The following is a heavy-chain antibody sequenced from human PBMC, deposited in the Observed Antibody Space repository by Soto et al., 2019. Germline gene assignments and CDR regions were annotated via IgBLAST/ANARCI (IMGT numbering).Heavy chain of an antibody. CDR3: ARVGDTAMENIVDAFDI. CDR2: IIPIFGTA. V-gene: IGHV1-69*19. Sequence: QVQLVQSGAEVKKPGSSVKVSCKASGGTFSSYAISWVRQAPGQGLEWMGGIIPIFGTANYAQKFQGRVMIPWDESTSTTYMELSSLRSEETAVYYCARVGDTAMENIVDAFDIWGQGRMVTVSS. D-gene: IGHD5-18*01. J-gene: IGHJ3*02. CDR1: GGTFSSYA.